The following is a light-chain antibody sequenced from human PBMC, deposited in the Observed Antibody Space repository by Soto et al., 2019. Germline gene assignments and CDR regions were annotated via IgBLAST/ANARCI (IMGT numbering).Light chain of an antibody. CDR1: QTVLYSSNNKNY. V-gene: IGKV4-1*01. Sequence: DIVMTQSPDSLAVSLGERATINCKSGQTVLYSSNNKNYLAWYQQKPGQPPKLLIYWASTRESGVPDRFSGGGSGTDFTLTISNLQAEDVAVYYCQQYYSTPLTFGQGTKVEIK. CDR2: WAS. CDR3: QQYYSTPLT. J-gene: IGKJ1*01.